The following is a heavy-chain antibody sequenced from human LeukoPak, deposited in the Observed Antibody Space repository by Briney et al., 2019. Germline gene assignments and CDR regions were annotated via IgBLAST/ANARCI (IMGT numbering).Heavy chain of an antibody. D-gene: IGHD2-15*01. V-gene: IGHV4-38-2*02. Sequence: PSETLSPTCAVSGYSISSGYYWGWIRQPPGKGLEWIGSIYHSGSTYYNPSLKSRVTISVDTSKNQFSLKLSSVTAADTAVYYCARDPSCSGGSCYPPLNWFDPWGQGTLVTVSS. CDR2: IYHSGST. CDR3: ARDPSCSGGSCYPPLNWFDP. J-gene: IGHJ5*02. CDR1: GYSISSGYY.